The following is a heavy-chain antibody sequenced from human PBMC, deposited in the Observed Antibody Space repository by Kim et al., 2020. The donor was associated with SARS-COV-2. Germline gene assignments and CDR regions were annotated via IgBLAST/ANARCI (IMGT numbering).Heavy chain of an antibody. CDR2: IIPIFGTA. Sequence: SVKVSCKASGGTFNTYAISWVRQAPGQGPEWMGGIIPIFGTASYAQKFQGRVTITAHESTTTAYMELSSLRSEDTAVYYCAREGSSSLSVDYFYGMDVWGQGTTVTVSS. J-gene: IGHJ6*02. V-gene: IGHV1-69*13. CDR3: AREGSSSLSVDYFYGMDV. D-gene: IGHD2-2*01. CDR1: GGTFNTYA.